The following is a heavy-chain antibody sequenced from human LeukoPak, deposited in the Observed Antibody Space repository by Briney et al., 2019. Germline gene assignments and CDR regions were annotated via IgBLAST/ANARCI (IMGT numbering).Heavy chain of an antibody. D-gene: IGHD3-22*01. CDR3: AKDRPNYYDSSGHYYRRDGDY. CDR2: ISGSGGST. CDR1: GFTFSSYA. Sequence: GGSLRLSCAASGFTFSSYAMSWVRQAPGKGLEWVSAISGSGGSTYYADSVKGRFTISRDNSKNTLYLQMNSLRAEDTAIYYCAKDRPNYYDSSGHYYRRDGDYWGQGTLVTVSS. V-gene: IGHV3-23*01. J-gene: IGHJ4*02.